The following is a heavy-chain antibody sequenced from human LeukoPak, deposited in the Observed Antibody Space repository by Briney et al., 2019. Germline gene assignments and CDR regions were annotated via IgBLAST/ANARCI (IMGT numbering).Heavy chain of an antibody. CDR1: GFTFSGSA. CDR3: THGSSWLYYFDY. J-gene: IGHJ4*02. CDR2: IRSKANSYAT. V-gene: IGHV3-73*01. D-gene: IGHD6-13*01. Sequence: PGGSLRLSCAASGFTFSGSAMHWVRQASGKGLEWVGRIRSKANSYATAYAASVKGRFTISRDDSKNTAYLQMNSLKTEDTAVYYCTHGSSWLYYFDYWGQGTLVTVSS.